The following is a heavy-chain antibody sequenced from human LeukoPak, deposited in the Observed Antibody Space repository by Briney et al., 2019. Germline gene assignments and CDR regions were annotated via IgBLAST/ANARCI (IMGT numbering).Heavy chain of an antibody. V-gene: IGHV3-72*01. CDR1: GFTFSDYY. J-gene: IGHJ4*02. CDR2: VKHKANSYTT. Sequence: GGSLRLSCAASGFTFSDYYMEWVRQAPGKGLEWVGLVKHKANSYTTEYAASVRGRFTISRDDSKNSLYLQKNSLKTEETAVYFCTKFDFWGQGTLVTVSS. CDR3: TKFDF.